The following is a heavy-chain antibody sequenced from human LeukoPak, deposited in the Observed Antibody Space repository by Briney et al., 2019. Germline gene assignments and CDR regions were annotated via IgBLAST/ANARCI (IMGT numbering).Heavy chain of an antibody. CDR2: INPNSGGT. V-gene: IGHV1-2*02. CDR3: ARGEGDGYNSY. J-gene: IGHJ4*02. Sequence: AASVKVSCKASGYTFTGYYMHWVRQAPGQGLEWMGWINPNSGGTNYAQKFQGRVTMTRDTSISTAYMELSSLRSEDTAVYYCARGEGDGYNSYWGQGTLVTVSS. CDR1: GYTFTGYY. D-gene: IGHD5-24*01.